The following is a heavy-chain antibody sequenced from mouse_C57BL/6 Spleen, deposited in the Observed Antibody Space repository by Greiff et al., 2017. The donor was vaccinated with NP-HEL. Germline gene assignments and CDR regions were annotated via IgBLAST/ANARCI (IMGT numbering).Heavy chain of an antibody. V-gene: IGHV5-6*02. J-gene: IGHJ2*01. CDR3: ASRDSSGY. CDR1: GFTFSSYG. D-gene: IGHD3-2*01. CDR2: ISSGGSYT. Sequence: EVKLVESGGDLVKPGGSLKLSCAASGFTFSSYGMSWVRQTPDKRLEWVATISSGGSYTYYPDSVKGRFTISRDNAKNTLYLQMSSLKSEDTAMYYCASRDSSGYWGQGTTLTVSS.